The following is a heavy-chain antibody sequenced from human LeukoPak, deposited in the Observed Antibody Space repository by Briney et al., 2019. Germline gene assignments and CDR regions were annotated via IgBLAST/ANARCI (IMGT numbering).Heavy chain of an antibody. CDR2: ISSSSTTI. J-gene: IGHJ4*02. CDR3: ARERGGTGYYDSSGLDY. D-gene: IGHD3-22*01. V-gene: IGHV3-48*04. Sequence: GGSLRLSCAASGFTFSSYWMNWVRQAPGKGLEWVSYISSSSTTIYYADSMKGRFTISRDNAKNSLYLQMNSLRAEDTAVYYCARERGGTGYYDSSGLDYWGQGTLVTVSS. CDR1: GFTFSSYW.